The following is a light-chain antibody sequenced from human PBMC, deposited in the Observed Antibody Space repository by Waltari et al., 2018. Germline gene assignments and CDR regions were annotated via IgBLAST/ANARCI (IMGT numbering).Light chain of an antibody. Sequence: IQMTQSLSTLSASMGDCVTITYRASQNIDTWLACDQHKTGKAPKLLIFKASNLESGVPSKFSGSGSGTEFTLTISTLEPDDFATYYCQQYSSFPISFGHGTRLEIK. V-gene: IGKV1-5*03. CDR1: QNIDTW. CDR2: KAS. CDR3: QQYSSFPIS. J-gene: IGKJ5*01.